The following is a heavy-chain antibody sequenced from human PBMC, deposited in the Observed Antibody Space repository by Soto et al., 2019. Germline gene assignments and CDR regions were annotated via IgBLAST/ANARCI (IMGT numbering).Heavy chain of an antibody. V-gene: IGHV1-24*01. D-gene: IGHD1-26*01. CDR3: ATVLGSYFRAFDY. CDR1: GYTLTELS. J-gene: IGHJ4*02. Sequence: GASVKVSCKVSGYTLTELSMHWVRQAPGKGLEWMGGFDPEDGETIYAQKFQGRVTMTEDTSTNTAYMELSSLRSEDTAVYYCATVLGSYFRAFDYWGQGTLVTVSS. CDR2: FDPEDGET.